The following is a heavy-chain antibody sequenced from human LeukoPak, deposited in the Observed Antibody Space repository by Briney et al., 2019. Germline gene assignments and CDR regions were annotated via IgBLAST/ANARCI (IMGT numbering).Heavy chain of an antibody. D-gene: IGHD4-23*01. J-gene: IGHJ3*02. V-gene: IGHV3-23*03. Sequence: GGSLRLSCAASGFTFSSYAMSWVRQAPGKGLEWVSVIYSGGSTYYADSVKGRFTISIDDAKETLFLQMNSLTAEDTAVYYCLTIVETPIDAFDIWGQGAMVTVSS. CDR3: LTIVETPIDAFDI. CDR1: GFTFSSYA. CDR2: IYSGGST.